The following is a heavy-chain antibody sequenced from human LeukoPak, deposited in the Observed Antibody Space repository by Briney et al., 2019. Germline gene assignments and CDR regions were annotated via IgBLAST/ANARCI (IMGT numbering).Heavy chain of an antibody. V-gene: IGHV1-24*01. D-gene: IGHD3-3*01. Sequence: ASVKVSCKVSGDTLTELSMHWVRQAPGKGLEWMGGFDPEDGETIYAQKFQGRVTMTEDTSTDTAYMELSSLRSEDTAVYYCATGDFWSGYYLDYWGQGTLVTVSS. J-gene: IGHJ4*02. CDR3: ATGDFWSGYYLDY. CDR1: GDTLTELS. CDR2: FDPEDGET.